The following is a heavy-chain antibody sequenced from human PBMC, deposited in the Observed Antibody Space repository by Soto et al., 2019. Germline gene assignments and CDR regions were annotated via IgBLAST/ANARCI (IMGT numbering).Heavy chain of an antibody. CDR1: GYSFLNYW. J-gene: IGHJ4*02. CDR2: TYPDDSET. V-gene: IGHV5-51*01. Sequence: PGESLKISCKGSGYSFLNYWIGWVRQMPGKDLEWIGITYPDDSETRYSPSFQGQVTISADKSISTAYLQWSSLKASDTAMYYCASSGSYPPYYFDYWGQGTLVTVSS. D-gene: IGHD3-10*01. CDR3: ASSGSYPPYYFDY.